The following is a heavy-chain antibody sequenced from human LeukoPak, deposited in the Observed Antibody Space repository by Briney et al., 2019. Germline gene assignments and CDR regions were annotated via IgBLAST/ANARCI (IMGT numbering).Heavy chain of an antibody. CDR2: IYTSGST. Sequence: SETLSLTCPVSGGSISSYYWSWIRQPAGKGLEWIGRIYTSGSTNYNPSLKSRVTMSDDTSKNQFSLRLSSVTAADTAVYYCAAEDIVIVPTATNSYFDTWGQGILVTVSS. J-gene: IGHJ4*02. D-gene: IGHD2-2*01. CDR1: GGSISSYY. CDR3: AAEDIVIVPTATNSYFDT. V-gene: IGHV4-4*07.